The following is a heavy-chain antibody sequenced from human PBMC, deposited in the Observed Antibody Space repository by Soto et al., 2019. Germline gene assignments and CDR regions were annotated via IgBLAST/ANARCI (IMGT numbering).Heavy chain of an antibody. J-gene: IGHJ6*02. CDR1: GGSISSYY. D-gene: IGHD3-9*01. CDR3: ARTLTEGYYYYGMDV. CDR2: IYYSGST. V-gene: IGHV4-59*01. Sequence: QVQLQESGPGLVKPSETLSLTCTVSGGSISSYYWSWIQQPPGKGLECIGYIYYSGSTNYNPSLKGRVTISVDTSKNQFSLKLSSVTAADTAVYYCARTLTEGYYYYGMDVWGQGTTVTVSS.